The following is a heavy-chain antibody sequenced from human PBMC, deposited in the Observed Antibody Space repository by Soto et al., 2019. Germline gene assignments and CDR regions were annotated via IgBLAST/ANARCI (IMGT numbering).Heavy chain of an antibody. D-gene: IGHD3-22*01. J-gene: IGHJ5*02. CDR1: GDSISSGY. Sequence: PSETLSLTCSVSGDSISSGYWTWIRQPPGRGLEWIGFMYYSGSFNYNPSLESRVIISVDTSKNQFSLRLSSVTAADTAVYYCARAYYDSVGFGVDPWGQGALVTVSSVRGHPGELWYNWFDPWGQGTLVPVSS. V-gene: IGHV4-59*01. CDR3: ARAYYDSVGFGVDPWGQGALVTVSSVRGHPGELWYNWFDP. CDR2: MYYSGSF.